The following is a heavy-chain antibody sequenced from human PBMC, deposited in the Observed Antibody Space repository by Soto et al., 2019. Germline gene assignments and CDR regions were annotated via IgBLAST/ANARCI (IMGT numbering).Heavy chain of an antibody. Sequence: QVQLQESGPRLVKPSGTLSLTCAVSGGSISSSNWWSWVRQPPGKGLEWIGEIYHSGSTNYNSSLKSRFTISVDKSKNQFSLNLSAVTAADTAVYYCATSEWLHQGYFDYWGQGTLVTVSS. CDR1: GGSISSSNW. D-gene: IGHD5-12*01. CDR2: IYHSGST. V-gene: IGHV4-4*02. CDR3: ATSEWLHQGYFDY. J-gene: IGHJ4*02.